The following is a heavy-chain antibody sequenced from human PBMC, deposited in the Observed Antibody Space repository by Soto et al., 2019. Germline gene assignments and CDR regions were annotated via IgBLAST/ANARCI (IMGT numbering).Heavy chain of an antibody. D-gene: IGHD2-21*02. V-gene: IGHV3-20*04. Sequence: GGSLRLSCAASGFTFDDYGMSWVRQAPGKGLEWVSGINWNGGSTGYADSVKGRFTISRDNAKNSLYLQMNSLRAEDTALYYCARGYVVVTAILYYFDYWGQGTLVTVSS. CDR1: GFTFDDYG. CDR2: INWNGGST. CDR3: ARGYVVVTAILYYFDY. J-gene: IGHJ4*02.